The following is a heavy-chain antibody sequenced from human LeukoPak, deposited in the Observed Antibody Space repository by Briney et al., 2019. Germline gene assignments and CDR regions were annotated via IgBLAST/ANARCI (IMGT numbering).Heavy chain of an antibody. CDR3: ARDRIRSNWFDP. CDR2: IKQDGSEK. J-gene: IGHJ5*02. CDR1: GFTFSSCW. Sequence: GGSLRLSCAASGFTFSSCWMSWVRQAPGKGLEWVANIKQDGSEKYYVDSVKGRFTISRDNAKNSLYLQMNSLRAEDTAVYYCARDRIRSNWFDPWGQGTLVTVSS. V-gene: IGHV3-7*01.